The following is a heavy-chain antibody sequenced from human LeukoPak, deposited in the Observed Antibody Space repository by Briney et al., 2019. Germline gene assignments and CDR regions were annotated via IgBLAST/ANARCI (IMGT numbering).Heavy chain of an antibody. CDR3: ARDLSVTKRRRWFFGY. Sequence: GASVKVSCKASGYTFTGYYMHWVQQAPGQGLEWMGRINPNSGGTNYAQEFQGRVTMTRDTSISTAYMELSRLRSDDTAVYYCARDLSVTKRRRWFFGYWGQGTLVTVSS. CDR1: GYTFTGYY. J-gene: IGHJ4*02. D-gene: IGHD4-17*01. CDR2: INPNSGGT. V-gene: IGHV1-2*06.